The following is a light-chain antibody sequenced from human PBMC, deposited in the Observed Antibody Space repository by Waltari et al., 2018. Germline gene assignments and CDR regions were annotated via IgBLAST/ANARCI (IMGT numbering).Light chain of an antibody. CDR3: QQYYAFPRT. J-gene: IGKJ1*01. Sequence: AIRVTQSPSSPSASTGDSVTITCRASQDIRTYLCWYQQKPGKAPKLLLYAVSTLQSGVPSRFSGSGSGTDFALHIQNLQSEDFATYFCQQYYAFPRTFGQGTRVEV. CDR1: QDIRTY. CDR2: AVS. V-gene: IGKV1-8*01.